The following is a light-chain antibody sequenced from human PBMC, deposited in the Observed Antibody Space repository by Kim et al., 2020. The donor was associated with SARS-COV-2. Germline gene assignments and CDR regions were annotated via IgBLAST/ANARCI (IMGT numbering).Light chain of an antibody. CDR1: QSISTY. CDR3: QQSHGTPLLT. J-gene: IGKJ4*01. V-gene: IGKV1-39*01. Sequence: DIQMTQSPSSLAASVGDRVTIACRASQSISTYLNWYQQKPGKAPKLLIYAASTLQSGVPSRFSGSGSGTDFTLTITSLQPEDFATYYFQQSHGTPLLTFGGGTKVDIK. CDR2: AAS.